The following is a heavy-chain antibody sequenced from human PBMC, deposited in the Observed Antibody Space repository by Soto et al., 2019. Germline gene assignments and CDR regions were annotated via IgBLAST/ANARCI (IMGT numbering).Heavy chain of an antibody. CDR2: INAGNGDT. Sequence: QVQLVQSGAEVRRRGASVKIACKASGYNFTRYIMHWVRQAPGQSLEWMGWINAGNGDTKYSQKFQGRITITTDTSATTDYMDLTNLRSDDTAVYYCANDLLTGFLADYKTYYSMDVWGQGTTVTV. V-gene: IGHV1-3*01. J-gene: IGHJ6*02. CDR3: ANDLLTGFLADYKTYYSMDV. CDR1: GYNFTRYI. D-gene: IGHD3-9*01.